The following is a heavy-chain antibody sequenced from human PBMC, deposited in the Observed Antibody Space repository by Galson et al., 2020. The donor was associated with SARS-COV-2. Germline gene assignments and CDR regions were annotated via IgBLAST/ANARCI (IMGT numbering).Heavy chain of an antibody. CDR1: GFSFSYYT. Sequence: GGSLRLSCAASGFSFSYYTMNWVRQAPGKGLEWVSSISGSGRYIFSADSMKGRFTISRDNSKNSVHLQMNSLRTEDSAVYYCARDRGYCSGDSCIPGGIGMDVWGQGTTVTVSS. V-gene: IGHV3-21*01. CDR3: ARDRGYCSGDSCIPGGIGMDV. J-gene: IGHJ6*02. CDR2: ISGSGRYI. D-gene: IGHD2-15*01.